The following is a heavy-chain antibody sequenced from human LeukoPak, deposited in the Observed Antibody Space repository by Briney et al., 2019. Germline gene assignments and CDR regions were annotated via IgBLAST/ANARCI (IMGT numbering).Heavy chain of an antibody. J-gene: IGHJ3*02. CDR2: IYYSGST. CDR3: AREWKPVRAFDI. Sequence: SETLSLTCTVSGGSISSYYWSWIRQPPGKGLEWIGYIYYSGSTNYNPSLKSRVTISVDTSKNQFSLKLSSVTAADTAVYYCAREWKPVRAFDIWGQGTMVTVSS. D-gene: IGHD4-11*01. CDR1: GGSISSYY. V-gene: IGHV4-59*12.